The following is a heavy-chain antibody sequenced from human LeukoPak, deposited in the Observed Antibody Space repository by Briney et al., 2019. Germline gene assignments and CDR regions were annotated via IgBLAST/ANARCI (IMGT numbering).Heavy chain of an antibody. CDR3: ARVYGSGSYSNFYYYCMDV. D-gene: IGHD3-10*01. J-gene: IGHJ6*03. Sequence: SETLSLTCAVYGGTFRGYYWSWIRQPPGKGLEWIGEIRHSGSANYNPSLKSRVTISLDTSKNQFSLKLSSVTAADTAVYYCARVYGSGSYSNFYYYCMDVWGKGTTVTVSS. CDR1: GGTFRGYY. V-gene: IGHV4-34*01. CDR2: IRHSGSA.